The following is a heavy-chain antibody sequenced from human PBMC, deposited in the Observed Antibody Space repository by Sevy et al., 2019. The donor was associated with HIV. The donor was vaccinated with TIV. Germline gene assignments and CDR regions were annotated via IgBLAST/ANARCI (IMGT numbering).Heavy chain of an antibody. CDR2: IKQDGSEK. CDR1: GFTFSSYW. CDR3: AKDVSDGYNYFLDF. D-gene: IGHD5-12*01. V-gene: IGHV3-7*01. J-gene: IGHJ4*02. Sequence: GGSLRLSCAASGFTFSSYWMSWVRQAPGKGLEWVANIKQDGSEKYYVDSVKGRFTISRDNSKNTVYLQMNSLRAEDTAVYYCAKDVSDGYNYFLDFWGQGALVTVSS.